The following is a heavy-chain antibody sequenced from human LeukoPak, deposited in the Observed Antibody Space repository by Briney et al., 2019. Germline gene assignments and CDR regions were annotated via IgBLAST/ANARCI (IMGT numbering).Heavy chain of an antibody. D-gene: IGHD1-26*01. Sequence: SETLSLTCTVSGGSISSYYWSWIRQPPGKGLEWIGYIYYSGSTNYNPSLKSRVTISVDTSKNQFSLKLSSVTAADTAVYYCARDSVGARGRYGWFDPWGQGTLVTVSS. CDR3: ARDSVGARGRYGWFDP. J-gene: IGHJ5*02. CDR2: IYYSGST. CDR1: GGSISSYY. V-gene: IGHV4-59*12.